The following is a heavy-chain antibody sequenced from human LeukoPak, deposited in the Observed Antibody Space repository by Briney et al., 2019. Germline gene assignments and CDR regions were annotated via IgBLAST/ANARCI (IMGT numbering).Heavy chain of an antibody. Sequence: GGSLRLSCAVSGFIFSSYSMNWVRQAPGKGLEWVSYISSSSSTVYYGDSVKGRFTISRDNAKNSLYLQINSLRAEDTAVYYCARVGGAILLVGEDGMDVWGQGTTVTVSS. J-gene: IGHJ6*02. CDR1: GFIFSSYS. V-gene: IGHV3-48*04. D-gene: IGHD2-15*01. CDR2: ISSSSSTV. CDR3: ARVGGAILLVGEDGMDV.